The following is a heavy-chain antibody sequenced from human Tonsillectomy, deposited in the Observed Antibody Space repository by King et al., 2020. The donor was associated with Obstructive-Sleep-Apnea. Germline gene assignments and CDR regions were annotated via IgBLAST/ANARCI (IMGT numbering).Heavy chain of an antibody. CDR2: ISSSSSYI. V-gene: IGHV3-21*01. CDR3: ERDESRFLEWLFKDWYFDL. Sequence: VQLVESGGGLVKPGGSLRLSCAASGFTFSGYSMNWVRQAPGKGLEWVSSISSSSSYIYYADSVKGRFTISRDNAKNSLYLQMNSLRAEDTGVYFCERDESRFLEWLFKDWYFDLWGRGTLVTVSS. J-gene: IGHJ2*01. CDR1: GFTFSGYS. D-gene: IGHD3-3*01.